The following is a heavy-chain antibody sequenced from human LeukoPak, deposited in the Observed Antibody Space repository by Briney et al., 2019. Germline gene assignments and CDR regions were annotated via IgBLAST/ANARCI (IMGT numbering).Heavy chain of an antibody. CDR3: AKDFVYGSRFPRPLDY. CDR2: ISNGGTNT. CDR1: GFTFSNYG. V-gene: IGHV3-23*01. Sequence: GGTLRLSCAASGFTFSNYGMTWVRQAPGRGLEWVSGISNGGTNTYYTDSVKGRFTISRDNSRNTLYLQMNSLRADGTARYYCAKDFVYGSRFPRPLDYWGQGTLVTVSS. J-gene: IGHJ4*02. D-gene: IGHD3-3*01.